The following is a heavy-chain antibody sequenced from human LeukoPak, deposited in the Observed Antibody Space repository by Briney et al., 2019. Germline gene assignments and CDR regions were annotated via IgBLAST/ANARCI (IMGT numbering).Heavy chain of an antibody. CDR3: ARGPQYSSPPLRWFDP. CDR1: GFNVNNNY. Sequence: GGSLRLSCAASGFNVNNNYMNWVRQAPGKGLEWVSVIYSGGSTYYADSVKGRFTISRDISNNTLYLQMNSLRAEGTAVYYCARGPQYSSPPLRWFDPWGQGTLVTVSS. J-gene: IGHJ5*02. V-gene: IGHV3-66*01. CDR2: IYSGGST. D-gene: IGHD6-13*01.